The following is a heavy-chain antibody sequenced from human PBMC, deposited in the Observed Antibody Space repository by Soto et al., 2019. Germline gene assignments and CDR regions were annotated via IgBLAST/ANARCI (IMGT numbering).Heavy chain of an antibody. CDR2: ISLYSDGT. D-gene: IGHD2-2*01. J-gene: IGHJ5*02. Sequence: ASVKVSCKTSGYTFSNYGITWVRQAPGQPLEWLGWISLYSDGTNYAQKFQGRVSMTTDTSTTTAYMELRSLRSDDTAVYYCARVLPGAEAWFGTWGQGTLVTVSS. CDR3: ARVLPGAEAWFGT. V-gene: IGHV1-18*01. CDR1: GYTFSNYG.